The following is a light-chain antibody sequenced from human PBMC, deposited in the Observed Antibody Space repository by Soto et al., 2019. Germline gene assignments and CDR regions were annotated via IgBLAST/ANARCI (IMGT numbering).Light chain of an antibody. CDR2: GAS. V-gene: IGKV3-20*01. Sequence: EIVLTQSPGTLSLSPGERATLSCRASQSVSSNYLAWYQQKPGQAPRLLIYGASSRATGIPDRFSGSGSGTDFTLTISRLEPEDFAVYYCQQYGSSPAWTFGHGTKVDIK. J-gene: IGKJ1*01. CDR1: QSVSSNY. CDR3: QQYGSSPAWT.